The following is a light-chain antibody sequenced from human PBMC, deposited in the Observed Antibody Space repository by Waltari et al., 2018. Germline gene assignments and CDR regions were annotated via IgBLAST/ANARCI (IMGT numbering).Light chain of an antibody. CDR2: DN. CDR1: SPNIGNKF. J-gene: IGLJ2*01. Sequence: QSVLTQPPSVSAAPGQDVTISCSGSSPNIGNKFVSWYQQFPGTAPRLLIYDNKRPAGIPDRFSGSTSDTSATLGITGLQTGDEADYYCGTWDSSLRAAVFGGGTKVTVL. CDR3: GTWDSSLRAAV. V-gene: IGLV1-51*01.